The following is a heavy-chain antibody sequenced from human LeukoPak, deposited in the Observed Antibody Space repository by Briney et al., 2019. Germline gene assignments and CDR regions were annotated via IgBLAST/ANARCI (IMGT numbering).Heavy chain of an antibody. CDR1: GFTVSSNY. V-gene: IGHV3-53*01. CDR3: AKDRYSSGWYEPDY. Sequence: GGSLRLSCAASGFTVSSNYMSWVRQAPGKGLEWVSVIYSGGSTYYADSVKGRFTISRDNSKNTLYLQMNSLRAEDTAVYYCAKDRYSSGWYEPDYWGQGTLVTVSS. D-gene: IGHD6-19*01. J-gene: IGHJ4*02. CDR2: IYSGGST.